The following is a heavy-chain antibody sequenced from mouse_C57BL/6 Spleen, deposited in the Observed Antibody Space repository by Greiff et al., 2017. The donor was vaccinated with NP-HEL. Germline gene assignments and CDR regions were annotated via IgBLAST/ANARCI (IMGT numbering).Heavy chain of an antibody. CDR3: ARHEGEDGNYVWYFDV. D-gene: IGHD2-1*01. CDR1: GYTFTEYT. J-gene: IGHJ1*03. Sequence: VQLQQSGAELVKPGASVKLSCKASGYTFTEYTIHWVKQRSGQGLEWIGWFYPGSGSIKYNEKFKDKATLTADKSSSTVYMELSRLTSEDSAVYFWARHEGEDGNYVWYFDVWGTGTTVTVSS. CDR2: FYPGSGSI. V-gene: IGHV1-62-2*01.